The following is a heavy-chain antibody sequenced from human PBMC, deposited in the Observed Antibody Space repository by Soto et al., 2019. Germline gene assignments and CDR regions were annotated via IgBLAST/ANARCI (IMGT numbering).Heavy chain of an antibody. V-gene: IGHV1-3*01. J-gene: IGHJ6*03. CDR2: INAGNGNT. D-gene: IGHD3-10*01. Sequence: ASVKVSCKASGYTFTKYTMHWVRQAPGQRLEWMGWINAGNGNTKYSQKFQGRVTISRDTSASTVYMELSSLRSEDTAVYYCARDQLWFGENLNYMDVWGKGTTVTVSS. CDR1: GYTFTKYT. CDR3: ARDQLWFGENLNYMDV.